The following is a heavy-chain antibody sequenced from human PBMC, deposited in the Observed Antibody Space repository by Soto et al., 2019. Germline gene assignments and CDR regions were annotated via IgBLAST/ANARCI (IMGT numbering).Heavy chain of an antibody. CDR3: ARPLWRDDYNWGYFDL. J-gene: IGHJ2*01. V-gene: IGHV3-30-3*01. CDR2: ISYDGSNK. D-gene: IGHD4-4*01. CDR1: GFTFSSYA. Sequence: LRLSCAASGFTFSSYAMHWVRQAPGKGLEWVAVISYDGSNKYYADSVKGRFTISRDNSKNTLYLQMNSLRTEDTAVYYCARPLWRDDYNWGYFDLWGRGTLVTVSS.